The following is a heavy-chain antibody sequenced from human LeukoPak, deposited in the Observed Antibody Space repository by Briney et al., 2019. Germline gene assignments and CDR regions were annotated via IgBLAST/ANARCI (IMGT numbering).Heavy chain of an antibody. CDR2: IYTSGST. Sequence: PSETLSLTCTVSGGSISSYYWSWIRQPAGKGLEWIGRIYTSGSTNYNPSPKSRVTMSVDTSKNQFSLKLSSVTAADTAVYYCARDFRCSGGSCYSDAFDIWGQGTMVTVSS. D-gene: IGHD2-15*01. CDR3: ARDFRCSGGSCYSDAFDI. V-gene: IGHV4-4*07. J-gene: IGHJ3*02. CDR1: GGSISSYY.